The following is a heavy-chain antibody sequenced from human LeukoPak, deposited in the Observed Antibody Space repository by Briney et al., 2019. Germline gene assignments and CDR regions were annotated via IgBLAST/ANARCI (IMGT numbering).Heavy chain of an antibody. CDR1: GYTFTSYG. CDR3: ARALIFGVVIQIFDY. J-gene: IGHJ4*02. D-gene: IGHD3-3*01. CDR2: ISAYNGNT. V-gene: IGHV1-18*01. Sequence: ASVKVSCKASGYTFTSYGISWVRQAPGQGLEWMGWISAYNGNTNYAQKLQGRVTMTTDTSTSTAYMGLRSLRSDDTAVYYCARALIFGVVIQIFDYWGQGTLVTVSS.